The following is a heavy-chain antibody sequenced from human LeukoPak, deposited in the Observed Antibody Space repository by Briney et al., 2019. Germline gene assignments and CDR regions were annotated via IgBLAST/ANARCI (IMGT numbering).Heavy chain of an antibody. D-gene: IGHD3-10*01. V-gene: IGHV1-24*01. CDR3: ATDRVRGVINFTDY. CDR2: FDPEDGET. CDR1: GYTLTELS. J-gene: IGHJ4*02. Sequence: GASVKVSCKVSGYTLTELSMHWVRQAPGKALEWTGGFDPEDGETIYAQKFQGRVTMTEDTSTDTAYMELSSLRSEDTAVYYCATDRVRGVINFTDYWGQGTLVTVSS.